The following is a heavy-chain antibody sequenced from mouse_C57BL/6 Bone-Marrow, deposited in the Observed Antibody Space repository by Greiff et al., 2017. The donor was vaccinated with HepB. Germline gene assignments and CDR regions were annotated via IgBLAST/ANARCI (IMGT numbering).Heavy chain of an antibody. D-gene: IGHD4-1*01. CDR1: GYTFTDYY. Sequence: EVKLQQSGPELVKPGASVKISCKASGYTFTDYYMNWVKQSHGKSLEWIGDINPNNGGTSYNQKFKGKATLTVDKSSSTAYMELRSLTSEDSAVYYCAATAGLAGTPAWFAYGGQGTLVTVSA. CDR3: AATAGLAGTPAWFAY. J-gene: IGHJ3*01. CDR2: INPNNGGT. V-gene: IGHV1-26*01.